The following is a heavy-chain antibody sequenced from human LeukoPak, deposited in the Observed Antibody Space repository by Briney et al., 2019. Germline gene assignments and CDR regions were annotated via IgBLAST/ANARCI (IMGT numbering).Heavy chain of an antibody. D-gene: IGHD3-10*01. Sequence: PSETLSLTCTVSGGSISSYYWSWIRQPPGKGLEWIGYIYYSGSTNYNPSLKSRVTISVDTSKNQFSLKLSSVTAADTAVYYCAGHTRFRAFDIWGQGTMVTVSS. CDR2: IYYSGST. CDR3: AGHTRFRAFDI. J-gene: IGHJ3*02. CDR1: GGSISSYY. V-gene: IGHV4-59*08.